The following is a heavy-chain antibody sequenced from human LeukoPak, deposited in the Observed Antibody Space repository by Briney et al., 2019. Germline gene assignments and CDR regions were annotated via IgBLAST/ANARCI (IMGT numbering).Heavy chain of an antibody. J-gene: IGHJ4*02. D-gene: IGHD2-2*01. CDR1: GFGFSGHH. CDR2: ISSSSDYT. V-gene: IGHV3-11*03. CDR3: AGPTCLRGAFCSTNF. Sequence: GGSLRLSCAASGFGFSGHHMSWIRQAPGKGLERVSYISSSSDYTDYADSVRGRFTISRDNAKNSMYLQMNSLRAEDTAVYYCAGPTCLRGAFCSTNFWGQGTLVTVSS.